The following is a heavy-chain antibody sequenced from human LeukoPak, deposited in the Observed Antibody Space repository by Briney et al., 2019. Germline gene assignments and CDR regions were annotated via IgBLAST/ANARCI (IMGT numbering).Heavy chain of an antibody. D-gene: IGHD4-17*01. CDR1: GLTFNNYA. J-gene: IGHJ4*02. CDR3: AKVRDYGDYGEFDY. V-gene: IGHV3-23*01. CDR2: ISGSGGTT. Sequence: GGSLRLSCAASGLTFNNYAINWVRQAPGKGLEWVSAISGSGGTTYYAGSVKGRFTVSRDNSKNTVYLQMNSLRGEDTALYYCAKVRDYGDYGEFDYWGQGTLVTVSS.